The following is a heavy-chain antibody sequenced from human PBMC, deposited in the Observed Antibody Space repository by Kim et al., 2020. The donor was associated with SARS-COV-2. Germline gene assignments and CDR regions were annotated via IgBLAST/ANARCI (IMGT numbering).Heavy chain of an antibody. V-gene: IGHV3-48*02. CDR1: GFTFSSYS. CDR3: ARDYDSSGYYVSYYYYYGMDV. CDR2: ISSSSSTI. D-gene: IGHD3-22*01. J-gene: IGHJ6*02. Sequence: GGSLRLSCAASGFTFSSYSMNWVRQAPGKGLEWVSYISSSSSTIYYADSVKGRFTISRDNAKNSLYLQMNSLRDEDTAVYYCARDYDSSGYYVSYYYYYGMDVWGQGTTVTVSS.